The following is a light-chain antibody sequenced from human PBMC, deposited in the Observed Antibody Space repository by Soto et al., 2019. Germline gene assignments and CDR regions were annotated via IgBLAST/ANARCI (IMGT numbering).Light chain of an antibody. CDR3: FSYAGTAYV. CDR1: SSDIGAYDY. J-gene: IGLJ1*01. CDR2: EVN. Sequence: QSALTQPASLSGSPGQSITISCTGTSSDIGAYDYVSWFQQHPGKAPKLMISEVNNRPSGVSNRFSGSKSGNTAYLTISGLQVEDEAEYFCFSYAGTAYVFGTGTKVTVL. V-gene: IGLV2-14*01.